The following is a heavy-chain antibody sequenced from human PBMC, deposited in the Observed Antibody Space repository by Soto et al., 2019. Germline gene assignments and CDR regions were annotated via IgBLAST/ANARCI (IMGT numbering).Heavy chain of an antibody. D-gene: IGHD6-19*01. V-gene: IGHV1-69*02. CDR3: AEARYSSGWINAFDI. Sequence: QVQLVQSGAEVKKPGSSVKVSCKASGGTFSSYTISWVRQAPGQGLEWMGRIIPILGIANYAQKFQGRVTITADNSTSTAYMELSSLRSEDTAVYYCAEARYSSGWINAFDIWGQGTMVTVSS. CDR2: IIPILGIA. CDR1: GGTFSSYT. J-gene: IGHJ3*02.